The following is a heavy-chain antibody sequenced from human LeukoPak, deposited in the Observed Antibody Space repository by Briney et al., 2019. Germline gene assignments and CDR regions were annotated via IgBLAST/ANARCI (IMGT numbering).Heavy chain of an antibody. Sequence: SETLFLTCAVYGGSFSGYYWSWIRQPPGKGLEWIGEINHSGSTNYNPSLKSRVTISVDTSKNQFSLKLSSVTAADTAVYYCARAKYSRNFDYWGQGTLVTVSS. J-gene: IGHJ4*02. V-gene: IGHV4-34*01. CDR2: INHSGST. CDR1: GGSFSGYY. D-gene: IGHD6-6*01. CDR3: ARAKYSRNFDY.